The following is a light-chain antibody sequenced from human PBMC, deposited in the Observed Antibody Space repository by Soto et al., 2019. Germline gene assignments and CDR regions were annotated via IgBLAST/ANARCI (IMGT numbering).Light chain of an antibody. J-gene: IGLJ2*01. Sequence: QSVLTQPPSVSAAPGQKVSISCSGNNSNIGNNYVSWYQHLPGTAPKLLIYDSDKRPSGIPDRFSGSKSGTSATLDITGLQTGDEADYYCGTWDTSLSGGVFGGGTQLTVL. CDR1: NSNIGNNY. CDR2: DSD. CDR3: GTWDTSLSGGV. V-gene: IGLV1-51*01.